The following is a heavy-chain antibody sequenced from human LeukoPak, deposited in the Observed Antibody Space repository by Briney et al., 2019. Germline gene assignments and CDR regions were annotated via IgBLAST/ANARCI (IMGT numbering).Heavy chain of an antibody. D-gene: IGHD2-15*01. V-gene: IGHV7-4-1*02. J-gene: IGHJ4*02. CDR1: GYTFTSYA. CDR3: ARDQGDIPFDY. Sequence: GASVTVPCTASGYTFTSYAMNWVRQAPGQGLEWMGWINTNTGNPTYAQGFTGRFVFSLDTSVSTAYLQISSLKAEDTAVYYCARDQGDIPFDYWGQGTLVTVSS. CDR2: INTNTGNP.